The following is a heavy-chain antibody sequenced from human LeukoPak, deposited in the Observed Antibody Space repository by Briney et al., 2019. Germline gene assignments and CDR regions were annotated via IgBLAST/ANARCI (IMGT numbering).Heavy chain of an antibody. D-gene: IGHD3-10*01. CDR2: ISSSSSYT. CDR3: ARAPVLLWFGDLAEGAFDI. Sequence: GGSLRLSCAASGFTFSTYEINWVRQAPGRGLEWVSYISSSSSYTNYADSVKGRFTISRDNAKNSLYLQMNSLRAEDTAVYYCARAPVLLWFGDLAEGAFDIWGQGTMVTVSS. J-gene: IGHJ3*02. V-gene: IGHV3-11*05. CDR1: GFTFSTYE.